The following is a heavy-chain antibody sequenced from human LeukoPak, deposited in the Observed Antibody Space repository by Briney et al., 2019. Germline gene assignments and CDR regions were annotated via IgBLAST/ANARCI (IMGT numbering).Heavy chain of an antibody. CDR1: GFSISNDW. Sequence: PGGSLRLSCAASGFSISNDWMSWVRQAPGKGLEWVSAISGSGGSTYYADSVKGRFTISRDNSKNTLYLQMNSLRAEDTAVYYCAKGRGVAGIYWGQGTLVTVSS. CDR2: ISGSGGST. J-gene: IGHJ4*02. CDR3: AKGRGVAGIY. V-gene: IGHV3-23*01. D-gene: IGHD6-19*01.